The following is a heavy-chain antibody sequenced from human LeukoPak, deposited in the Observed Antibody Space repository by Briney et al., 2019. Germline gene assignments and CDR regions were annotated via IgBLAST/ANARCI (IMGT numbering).Heavy chain of an antibody. D-gene: IGHD2/OR15-2a*01. CDR3: ARPLGSLKEYWWFDP. J-gene: IGHJ5*02. CDR1: GYTFTGYY. V-gene: IGHV1-2*02. Sequence: ASVKVSCKASGYTFTGYYMHWVRQAPGQGLEWVGWINPNSGGTNYAQKFQGRVTMTRDTSSTTVYMELTRLRSDDTAVYYCARPLGSLKEYWWFDPWGQGTLVTVSS. CDR2: INPNSGGT.